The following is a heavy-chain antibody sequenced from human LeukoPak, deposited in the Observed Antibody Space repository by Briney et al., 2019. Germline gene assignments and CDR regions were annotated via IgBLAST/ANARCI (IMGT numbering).Heavy chain of an antibody. J-gene: IGHJ4*02. CDR3: AKDSDSSGWYPMYFDY. Sequence: GGSLRLSCAASGFTFSSYAMSWVRQAPGKGLEWVSAISGSGGSTYYADSVKGRFTISRDNSQNTLYLQMNSLRAEDTAVYYCAKDSDSSGWYPMYFDYWGQGTLVTVSS. D-gene: IGHD6-19*01. CDR2: ISGSGGST. V-gene: IGHV3-23*01. CDR1: GFTFSSYA.